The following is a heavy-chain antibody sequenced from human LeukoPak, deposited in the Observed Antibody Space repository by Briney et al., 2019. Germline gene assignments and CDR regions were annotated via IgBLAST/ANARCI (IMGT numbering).Heavy chain of an antibody. D-gene: IGHD3-16*01. CDR2: IYYSGTT. CDR3: TRGNYAGVFDY. Sequence: PSETLSLTCTVSGGSISSYYWSWIRQPPGKGLEWIGYIYYSGTTNYSPSLRSRVTISVDTSKNQFSLRLSSVTAADTAVYYCTRGNYAGVFDYWGQGLLVTVSS. J-gene: IGHJ4*02. V-gene: IGHV4-59*08. CDR1: GGSISSYY.